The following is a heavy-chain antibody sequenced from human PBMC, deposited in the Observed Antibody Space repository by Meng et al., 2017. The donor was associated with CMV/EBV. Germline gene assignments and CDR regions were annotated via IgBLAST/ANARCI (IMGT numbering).Heavy chain of an antibody. CDR1: GGTFSSYT. D-gene: IGHD3-22*01. V-gene: IGHV1-69*02. CDR3: ARSYYDSSGYYAY. CDR2: IIPILGIA. Sequence: SVKVSCKVSGGTFSSYTISWVRQAPGQGLEWMGRIIPILGIANYAQKFQGRVTITADKSTSTAYMELSSLRSEDTAVYYCARSYYDSSGYYAYWGQGTLVTVSS. J-gene: IGHJ4*02.